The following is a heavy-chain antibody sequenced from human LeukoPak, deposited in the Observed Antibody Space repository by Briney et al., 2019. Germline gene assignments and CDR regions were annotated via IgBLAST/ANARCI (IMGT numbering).Heavy chain of an antibody. CDR1: GFTFDDSA. CDR3: AKAVAAPGAFNI. J-gene: IGHJ3*02. Sequence: GGSLRLSCAASGFTFDDSAMHWVRQAPGKGLEGVSGISWDSGNIIYADSVRGRFTISRDNARNSLYLQMNSLRPEDTALYYCAKAVAAPGAFNIWGQGTMVTVSS. D-gene: IGHD6-13*01. CDR2: ISWDSGNI. V-gene: IGHV3-9*01.